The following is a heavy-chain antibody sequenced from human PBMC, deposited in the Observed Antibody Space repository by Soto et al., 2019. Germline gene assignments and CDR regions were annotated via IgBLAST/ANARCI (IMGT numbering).Heavy chain of an antibody. J-gene: IGHJ4*02. D-gene: IGHD1-1*01. CDR2: TSYDGNNE. CDR1: GFTFSNYA. V-gene: IGHV3-30*18. CDR3: AKDKGVFNWATSYFDY. Sequence: GGSLRLSCAASGFTFSNYAMHWVRQAPGKGLEWVALTSYDGNNEYYTDSVKGRFTISRDNSRNTLFLQMNSPRPEDTAVYYCAKDKGVFNWATSYFDYWGQGALVTVSS.